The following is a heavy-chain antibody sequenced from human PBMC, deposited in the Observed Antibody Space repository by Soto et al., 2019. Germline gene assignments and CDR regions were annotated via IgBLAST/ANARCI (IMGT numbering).Heavy chain of an antibody. V-gene: IGHV1-8*01. CDR3: ARSRRGTGVDFDY. CDR1: GYTFTNYD. CDR2: MNPDSGDT. Sequence: QVQLVQSGAEVKKPGASVKVSCKASGYTFTNYDVNWVRQATGQGLEWMGWMNPDSGDTGYVQNFQGRVTMTRNTPISTAYMELSSLTSEDTDVYYCARSRRGTGVDFDYWGQGTLGTVSS. D-gene: IGHD7-27*01. J-gene: IGHJ4*02.